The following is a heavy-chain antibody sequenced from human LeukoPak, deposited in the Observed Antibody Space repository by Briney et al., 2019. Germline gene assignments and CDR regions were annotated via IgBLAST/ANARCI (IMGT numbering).Heavy chain of an antibody. J-gene: IGHJ4*02. CDR3: ARDGSLPPIVGATSGDY. Sequence: ASVKVSFKASGYTFTVYYMHWVRQAPGQGLGWVGWINPNSGGTNYAQKFQGRVTITRDTSISTAYMELSRLRSDDTAVYYCARDGSLPPIVGATSGDYWGQGTLVTVSS. CDR2: INPNSGGT. CDR1: GYTFTVYY. V-gene: IGHV1-2*02. D-gene: IGHD1-26*01.